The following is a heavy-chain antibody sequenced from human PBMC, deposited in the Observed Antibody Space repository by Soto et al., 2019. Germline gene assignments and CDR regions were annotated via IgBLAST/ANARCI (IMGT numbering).Heavy chain of an antibody. Sequence: GSLRLSCAASGFTFGSYWMSWVRQAPGKGLEWVANIKQDGTEKYYVDSVKGRFTISGDNAKNSLYLQMNSLRAEDTAVYYCARFATSPFDYWYFDLWGRGALVT. CDR1: GFTFGSYW. D-gene: IGHD2-2*01. V-gene: IGHV3-7*03. CDR2: IKQDGTEK. J-gene: IGHJ2*01. CDR3: ARFATSPFDYWYFDL.